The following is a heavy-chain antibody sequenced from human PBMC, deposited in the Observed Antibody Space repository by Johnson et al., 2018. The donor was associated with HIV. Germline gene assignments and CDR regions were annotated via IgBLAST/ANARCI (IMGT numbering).Heavy chain of an antibody. D-gene: IGHD3-10*01. J-gene: IGHJ3*02. CDR2: IKCDGSEK. CDR1: GFTFSSYC. CDR3: ARDTPGGQSWFRENKYAFDI. Sequence: VQLVESGGDLVQPGGSLRLSCAASGFTFSSYCMNWVCRAPEKGLEWVAEIKCDGSEKYYVDSVKGRFTISRDNAKNSLYLQMNSLRAEDTAVYYCARDTPGGQSWFRENKYAFDIWGQGTMVTVSS. V-gene: IGHV3-7*03.